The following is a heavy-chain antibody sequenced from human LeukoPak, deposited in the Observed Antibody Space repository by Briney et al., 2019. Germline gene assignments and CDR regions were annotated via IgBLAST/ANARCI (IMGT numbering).Heavy chain of an antibody. D-gene: IGHD2-15*01. CDR3: VRGGGSIRHSYYYYVDV. CDR2: IYSGGST. Sequence: GGSLRLSCAASGFTVSSNYMSWVRQAPGKGLEWVSVIYSGGSTYYADSVKGRFTISRDNSKNTLYLQMNSLRDEDTALYYCVRGGGSIRHSYYYYVDVWGKGTSVTVSS. CDR1: GFTVSSNY. V-gene: IGHV3-66*01. J-gene: IGHJ6*03.